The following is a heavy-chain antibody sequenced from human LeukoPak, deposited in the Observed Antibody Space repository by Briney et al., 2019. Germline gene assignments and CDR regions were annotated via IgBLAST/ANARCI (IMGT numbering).Heavy chain of an antibody. Sequence: SQTLSLTCAISGDSVSSNSAAWNWIRQSPSRGLEWLGRTYYRSKWYNDYAVSVKSRITINPDTSKNQFSLQLNSVTPEDTAVYYCAKKAISGSYYGWYFDLWGRGTLVTVSS. CDR1: GDSVSSNSAA. D-gene: IGHD1-26*01. CDR2: TYYRSKWYN. V-gene: IGHV6-1*01. J-gene: IGHJ2*01. CDR3: AKKAISGSYYGWYFDL.